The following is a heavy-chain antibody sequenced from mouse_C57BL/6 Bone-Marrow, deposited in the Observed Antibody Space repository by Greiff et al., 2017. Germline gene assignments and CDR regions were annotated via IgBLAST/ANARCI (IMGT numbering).Heavy chain of an antibody. CDR2: IYPGSGST. CDR1: GYTFTSYW. D-gene: IGHD2-2*01. Sequence: QVQLQQPGAELVKPGASVKMSCKASGYTFTSYWITWVKQSPGQGLEWIGDIYPGSGSTNYNEKFKSKATLTVDTSTSTAYMQLSSLTSEDSAVYDDACSRGDGYDWYAMDYWGQGTTVTVSS. J-gene: IGHJ4*01. CDR3: ACSRGDGYDWYAMDY. V-gene: IGHV1-55*01.